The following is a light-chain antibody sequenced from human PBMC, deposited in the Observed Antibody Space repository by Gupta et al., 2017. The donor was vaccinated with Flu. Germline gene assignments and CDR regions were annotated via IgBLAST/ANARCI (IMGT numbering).Light chain of an antibody. J-gene: IGLJ1*01. CDR2: EVS. CDR1: SSDIGIYNY. Sequence: QSALTQPASVSGSPGQSIPISCTGTSSDIGIYNYVSWYQQHPGKAPRLVIYEVSNRPSGAFDRFSGSKSGNTASLTISGLQAEDEADYYCSSYTNSRTYVFGTGTKVTVL. V-gene: IGLV2-14*01. CDR3: SSYTNSRTYV.